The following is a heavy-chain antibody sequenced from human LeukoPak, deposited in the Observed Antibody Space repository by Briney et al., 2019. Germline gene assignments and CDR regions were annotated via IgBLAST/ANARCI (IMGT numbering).Heavy chain of an antibody. D-gene: IGHD3-22*01. CDR2: INWNGGST. CDR3: ARDRCYYDSSGYCLDAFDI. Sequence: GGSLRLSCAASGFTFDDYGMSWVRQAPGKGLEWVSGINWNGGSTGYADSVKGRFTISRDNAKNSLYLQMNSLRAEDTALYHCARDRCYYDSSGYCLDAFDIWGQGTMVTVSS. CDR1: GFTFDDYG. V-gene: IGHV3-20*01. J-gene: IGHJ3*02.